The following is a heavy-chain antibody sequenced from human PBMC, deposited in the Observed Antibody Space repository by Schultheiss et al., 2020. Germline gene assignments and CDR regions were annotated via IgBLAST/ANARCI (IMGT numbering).Heavy chain of an antibody. Sequence: ASVKVSCKASGYTFTGYYMHWVRQAPGQGLEWMGWINPNSGGTNYAQKFQGWVTMTRDTSISTAYMELSRLRSDDTAVYYCARDSITIFGVVIEADYYYGMDVWGQGTTVTVSS. CDR2: INPNSGGT. D-gene: IGHD3-3*01. J-gene: IGHJ6*02. CDR1: GYTFTGYY. V-gene: IGHV1-2*04. CDR3: ARDSITIFGVVIEADYYYGMDV.